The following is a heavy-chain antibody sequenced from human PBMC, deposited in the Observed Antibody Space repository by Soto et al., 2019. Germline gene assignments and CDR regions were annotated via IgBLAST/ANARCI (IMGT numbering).Heavy chain of an antibody. CDR2: ISYDGSNK. CDR1: GFTFGSYG. CDR3: AKEASAAGTWRRSNYYYGMDV. D-gene: IGHD6-13*01. V-gene: IGHV3-30*18. Sequence: GGSLRLSCAASGFTFGSYGMHWVRQAPGKGLEWVAVISYDGSNKYYADSVKGRFTISRDNSKNTLYLQMNSLRAEDTAVYYCAKEASAAGTWRRSNYYYGMDVWGQGTTFTVSS. J-gene: IGHJ6*02.